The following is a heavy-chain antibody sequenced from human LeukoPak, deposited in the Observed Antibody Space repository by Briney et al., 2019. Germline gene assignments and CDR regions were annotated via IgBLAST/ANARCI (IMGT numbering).Heavy chain of an antibody. CDR3: ARGRTRGFDY. J-gene: IGHJ4*02. CDR1: GGSFSGYY. Sequence: SETLSLTCAVYGGSFSGYYCNWIRQPPRKGLEWIGEINHSGGTNYKPSLKSRVTISVDTSKNQFSLKLSSVTAADTAVYYCARGRTRGFDYWGQGTLVTVSS. CDR2: INHSGGT. V-gene: IGHV4-34*01.